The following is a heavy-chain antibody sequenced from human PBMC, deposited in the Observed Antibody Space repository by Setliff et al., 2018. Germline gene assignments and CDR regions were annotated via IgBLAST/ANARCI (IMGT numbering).Heavy chain of an antibody. J-gene: IGHJ5*02. CDR2: IIPMFGTP. CDR3: ARSPAVLGIVYLDP. V-gene: IGHV1-69*05. Sequence: SVKVSCKASGYTFINYAISWVRQAPGQGLEWMGGIIPMFGTPAYAQKFQDRVTITTDESTSTAYMELDSLRSEDTAVYYCARSPAVLGIVYLDPWGQGTLVTVSS. CDR1: GYTFINYA. D-gene: IGHD2-15*01.